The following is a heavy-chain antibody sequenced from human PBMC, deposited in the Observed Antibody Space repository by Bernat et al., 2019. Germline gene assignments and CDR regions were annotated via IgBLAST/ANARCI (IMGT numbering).Heavy chain of an antibody. D-gene: IGHD5-12*01. Sequence: EVQLLESGGGLVQPGGSLRLSCAASGFTFSSYAMSWVHQAPGKGLEWVSAISGSGGSTYYADSVKGRFTISRDNSKNTLYLQMNSLRAEDTAVYYCAKGPSGYDLLTLDYWGQGTLVTVSS. CDR2: ISGSGGST. V-gene: IGHV3-23*01. J-gene: IGHJ4*02. CDR1: GFTFSSYA. CDR3: AKGPSGYDLLTLDY.